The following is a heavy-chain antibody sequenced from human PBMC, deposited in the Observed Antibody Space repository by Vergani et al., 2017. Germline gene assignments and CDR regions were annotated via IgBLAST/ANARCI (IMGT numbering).Heavy chain of an antibody. CDR3: ARGGYDPYYFDY. D-gene: IGHD5-12*01. CDR2: IYYSGST. CDR1: CGSISTYY. J-gene: IGHJ4*02. V-gene: IGHV4-59*01. Sequence: QVQLQESGPGLVKPSETLSLTSPVSCGSISTYYSPCIRQPPGKGLEWIVYIYYSGSTNYNPSLKSRVTISVDTSKNQFSLKLSSVTAADTAVYYCARGGYDPYYFDYWGQGTLVTVSS.